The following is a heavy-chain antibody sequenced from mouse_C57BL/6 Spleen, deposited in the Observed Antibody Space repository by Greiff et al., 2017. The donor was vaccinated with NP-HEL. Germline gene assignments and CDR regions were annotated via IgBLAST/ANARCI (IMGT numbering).Heavy chain of an antibody. CDR1: GYTFNNYW. J-gene: IGHJ4*01. Sequence: QVQLQQPGAELVKPGASVKLSCKASGYTFNNYWMHWVKQRPGQGLEWIGMIHPNSGSTNYNAKFKSKATLTVDTSSRPAYMQLSSLTSEDSAVYYCARSGYSNYFYYAMDYWGQGTSVTVSS. CDR3: ARSGYSNYFYYAMDY. V-gene: IGHV1-64*01. CDR2: IHPNSGST. D-gene: IGHD2-5*01.